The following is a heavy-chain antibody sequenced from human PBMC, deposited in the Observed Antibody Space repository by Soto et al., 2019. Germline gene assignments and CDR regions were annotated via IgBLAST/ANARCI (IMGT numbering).Heavy chain of an antibody. J-gene: IGHJ3*02. Sequence: EVQLLESGGGLVQPGGSLXXSCAASGFTFSSYAMSWVRQAPGKGLEWVSAISGSGGTTYYADSVKGRFTFSRDNSKNTLYLQMNSLRAEDTAVYYCAKTANGWFSAFDIWGQGTMVTVSS. V-gene: IGHV3-23*01. D-gene: IGHD6-19*01. CDR1: GFTFSSYA. CDR2: ISGSGGTT. CDR3: AKTANGWFSAFDI.